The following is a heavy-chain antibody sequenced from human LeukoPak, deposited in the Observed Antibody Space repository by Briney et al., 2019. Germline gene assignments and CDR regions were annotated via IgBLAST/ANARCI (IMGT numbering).Heavy chain of an antibody. Sequence: SQTLSLTCTVSGGSISSGSYYWSWIRQPAGKGLEWIGRICTSGSTNYNPSLKSRVTISVDTSKNQFSLKLSSVTAADTAVYYCARWDGSGSSRWFDPWGQGTLVTVSS. CDR1: GGSISSGSYY. D-gene: IGHD3-10*01. J-gene: IGHJ5*02. V-gene: IGHV4-61*02. CDR3: ARWDGSGSSRWFDP. CDR2: ICTSGST.